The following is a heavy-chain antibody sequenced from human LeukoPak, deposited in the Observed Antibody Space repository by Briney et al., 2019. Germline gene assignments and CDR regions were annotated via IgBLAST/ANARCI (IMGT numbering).Heavy chain of an antibody. D-gene: IGHD3-3*01. CDR3: ARRFYDFWGGYSRKSYIDY. Sequence: GASVKVSCKASGYTFTSYDINWVRQATGQGLEWMGWMNPNRGNTGYAQKFQGRVTMTRNTSISTAYMELSSLRSEDTAVYYCARRFYDFWGGYSRKSYIDYWGQGTLVTVS. CDR2: MNPNRGNT. V-gene: IGHV1-8*01. CDR1: GYTFTSYD. J-gene: IGHJ4*02.